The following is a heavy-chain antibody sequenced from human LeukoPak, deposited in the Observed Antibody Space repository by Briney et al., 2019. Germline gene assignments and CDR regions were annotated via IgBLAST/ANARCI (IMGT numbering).Heavy chain of an antibody. CDR3: ANYCDYGTYAFDI. CDR2: IHYSGST. D-gene: IGHD4-17*01. Sequence: PSETLSLTCTVSGGSISSGDYYWSWIRQPPGKGLEWIGYIHYSGSTYYNPSLESRVSISVDTSKNQFFLKLSSVTAADTAVYYCANYCDYGTYAFDIWGQGTMVTVSS. V-gene: IGHV4-30-4*01. J-gene: IGHJ3*02. CDR1: GGSISSGDYY.